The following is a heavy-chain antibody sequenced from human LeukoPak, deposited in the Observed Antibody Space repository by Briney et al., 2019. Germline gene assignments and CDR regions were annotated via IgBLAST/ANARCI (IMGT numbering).Heavy chain of an antibody. CDR1: GFTFNSYE. CDR3: ARGGSYVHY. J-gene: IGHJ4*02. CDR2: INSGGSAI. D-gene: IGHD1-26*01. Sequence: GGSLRLSCAASGFTFNSYEMNWVRQAPGKGLEWVSYINSGGSAIYYAESVKGRFTISRDNAKNSLYLQMNSLRADDTAVYYCARGGSYVHYWGQGTLVTVSS. V-gene: IGHV3-48*03.